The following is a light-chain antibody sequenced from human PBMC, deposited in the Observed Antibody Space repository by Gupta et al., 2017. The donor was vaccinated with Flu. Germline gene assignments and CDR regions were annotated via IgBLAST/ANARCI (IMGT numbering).Light chain of an antibody. Sequence: EIQMTQYPSSLSASVGDRVTITCQASQDITNYLNWYQQKPGKAPKLLIYDESKLEMGVPSRFSGSGYGTNFSFTISSLRPGDIAKYYWHQEDNLPRPFGQGTKVVI. CDR3: HQEDNLPRP. J-gene: IGKJ1*01. CDR1: QDITNY. V-gene: IGKV1-33*01. CDR2: DES.